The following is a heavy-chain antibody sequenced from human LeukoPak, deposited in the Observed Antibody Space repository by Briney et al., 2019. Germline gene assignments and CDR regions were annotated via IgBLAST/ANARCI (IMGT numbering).Heavy chain of an antibody. Sequence: TGGSLRLSCAASGFTFGSYWMHWVRQAPGKGLVWVSRINGDGRSISYADSVKGRFTISRDNAKNTLYLQMNSLRVEDTSVYYCATKGGSGSYLFDYWGQGTLVTVSS. V-gene: IGHV3-74*01. J-gene: IGHJ4*02. CDR2: INGDGRSI. CDR1: GFTFGSYW. D-gene: IGHD3-10*01. CDR3: ATKGGSGSYLFDY.